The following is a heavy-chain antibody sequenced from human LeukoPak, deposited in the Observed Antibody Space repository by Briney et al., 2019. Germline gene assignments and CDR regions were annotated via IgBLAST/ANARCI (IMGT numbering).Heavy chain of an antibody. V-gene: IGHV4-34*01. CDR2: INHRGST. Sequence: SETLSLTCAVYGGSFSGYYWSWIRQPPGKGLEWIGEINHRGSTNYNPSLKSRVTISVDTSKNQFSLKLSSVTAADTAVYYCARDYFDYWGQGTLVTVSS. CDR3: ARDYFDY. CDR1: GGSFSGYY. J-gene: IGHJ4*02.